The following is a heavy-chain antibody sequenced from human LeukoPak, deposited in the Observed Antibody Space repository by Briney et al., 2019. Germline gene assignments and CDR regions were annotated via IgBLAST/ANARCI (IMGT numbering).Heavy chain of an antibody. D-gene: IGHD5-12*01. V-gene: IGHV1-18*01. CDR3: ARVPHSYDWFDP. CDR2: INNYNGNT. Sequence: ASVKVSCKASGYTFTSYGISWVRQAPGQGLEWMGWINNYNGNTNYAQKLQGRVTMTTDTSTSTAYMELRSLRSDDTAVYYCARVPHSYDWFDPWGQGTLVTVSS. CDR1: GYTFTSYG. J-gene: IGHJ5*02.